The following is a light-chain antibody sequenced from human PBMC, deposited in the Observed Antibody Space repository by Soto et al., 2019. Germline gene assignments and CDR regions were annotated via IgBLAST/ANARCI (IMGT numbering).Light chain of an antibody. CDR1: QSVSNXY. CDR3: QQYSSLPHT. Sequence: ESVLTQSPGTLSLSPGERAXXXXXASQSVSNXYFEWSQHQPGQAPRRLIYGITSRATGIPDRFSGSGSGTDFTLTISRLEPEDFVVYYCQQYSSLPHTFGQGTKLEVK. CDR2: GIT. J-gene: IGKJ2*01. V-gene: IGKV3-20*01.